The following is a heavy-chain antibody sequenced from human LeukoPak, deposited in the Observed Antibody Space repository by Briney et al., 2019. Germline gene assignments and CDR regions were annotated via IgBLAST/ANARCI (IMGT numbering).Heavy chain of an antibody. CDR2: ISAYNGNT. V-gene: IGHV1-18*01. Sequence: GASVKVSCKAFGYTFTSYVITWVRQAPGQGLEWMGWISAYNGNTDYADNFQGRVIVTTDTSTSTAYMELRSLRSDDTAVYYCARDPSSVTPSGMDVWGQGTTVAVSS. CDR1: GYTFTSYV. J-gene: IGHJ6*02. D-gene: IGHD3-22*01. CDR3: ARDPSSVTPSGMDV.